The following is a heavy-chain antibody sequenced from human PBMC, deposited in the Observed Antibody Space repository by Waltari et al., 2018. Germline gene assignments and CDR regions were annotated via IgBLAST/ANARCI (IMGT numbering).Heavy chain of an antibody. CDR3: ARVSRFDWLPSYFDY. V-gene: IGHV3-53*01. J-gene: IGHJ4*02. CDR2: IYSGGST. CDR1: GFTVSSNY. D-gene: IGHD3-9*01. Sequence: EVQLVESGGGLIQPGGSLRLSCAASGFTVSSNYMSWVRQAPGKGLEGVSVIYSGGSTYYADSVXGRFTISRDNSKNTLYLQMNSLRAEDTAVYYCARVSRFDWLPSYFDYWGQGTXVTVSS.